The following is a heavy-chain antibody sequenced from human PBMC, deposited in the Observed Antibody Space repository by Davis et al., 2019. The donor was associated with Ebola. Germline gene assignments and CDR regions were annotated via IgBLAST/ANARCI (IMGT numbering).Heavy chain of an antibody. CDR2: ILYDGSNK. CDR1: GFTFSSYG. J-gene: IGHJ1*01. CDR3: VVPAAIREYFQH. V-gene: IGHV3-30*02. Sequence: GESLKISCAASGFTFSSYGMHWVRQAPGKGLEWVAFILYDGSNKYYADSVKGRFTISRDNSKNTLYLQMNSLRAEDTAVYNCVVPAAIREYFQHWGQGTLVTVSS. D-gene: IGHD2-2*02.